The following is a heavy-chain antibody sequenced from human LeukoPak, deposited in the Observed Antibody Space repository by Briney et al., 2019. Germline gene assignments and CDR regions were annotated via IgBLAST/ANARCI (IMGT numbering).Heavy chain of an antibody. CDR2: ISSSSSYM. D-gene: IGHD3-10*01. CDR3: ADSGGYYGSGSLDY. CDR1: GFTFSSYS. V-gene: IGHV3-21*01. J-gene: IGHJ4*02. Sequence: GGSLRLSCAASGFTFSSYSMNWVRQAPGKGLEWVSSISSSSSYMYYADSVKGRFTISRDNAKNSLYLQMNSLRAEDTAVYYCADSGGYYGSGSLDYWGQGTLVTVSS.